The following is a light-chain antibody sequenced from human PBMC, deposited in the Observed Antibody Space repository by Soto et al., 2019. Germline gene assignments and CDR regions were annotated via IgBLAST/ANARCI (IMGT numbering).Light chain of an antibody. Sequence: IVMSQTPLSLSVTPGEPASISCRSIQSLLSSGGETYLFWYQQKHGQAPRLXIYGTSSRATGIPDRFSGSLYGTDFNLTISRLETEDFAVYYCQQYGNSPITFGQGTRLEIK. CDR3: QQYGNSPIT. CDR2: GTS. CDR1: QSLLSSGGETY. V-gene: IGKV3-20*01. J-gene: IGKJ5*01.